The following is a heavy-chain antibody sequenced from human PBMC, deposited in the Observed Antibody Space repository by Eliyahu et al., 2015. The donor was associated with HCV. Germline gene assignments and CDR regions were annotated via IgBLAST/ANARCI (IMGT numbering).Heavy chain of an antibody. D-gene: IGHD2-2*02. J-gene: IGHJ4*02. CDR3: AREQYCSSANCYRLADY. Sequence: EVQLVESGGGLVKPGGSLRLSCAASGFTFSNYNMNWVRQAPGKGLEWVSSISSGSSYIYYTDSVKGRFTVSRDNAKNSLYLQMNSLRAEDTAVYYCAREQYCSSANCYRLADYWGQGTLVTVSS. CDR2: ISSGSSYI. CDR1: GFTFSNYN. V-gene: IGHV3-21*01.